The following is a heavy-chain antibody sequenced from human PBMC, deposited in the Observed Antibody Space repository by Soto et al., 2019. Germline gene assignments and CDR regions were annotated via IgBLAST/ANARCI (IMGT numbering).Heavy chain of an antibody. CDR3: ARHDPYCGGDCSSFDL. Sequence: PGESLKISCHASGYNFPVYSISLVLQMPGKGLEWMGRIDPDDSYTKYSPSFEGHVTISADNSITNAYLQWRSLKASDSAMYYCARHDPYCGGDCSSFDLWGQGTLVTVSS. CDR2: IDPDDSYT. J-gene: IGHJ4*02. CDR1: GYNFPVYS. V-gene: IGHV5-10-1*01. D-gene: IGHD2-21*02.